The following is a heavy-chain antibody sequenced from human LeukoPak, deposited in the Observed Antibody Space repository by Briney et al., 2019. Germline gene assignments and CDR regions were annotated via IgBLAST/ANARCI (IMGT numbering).Heavy chain of an antibody. CDR3: ARDSHSVDTATPRGFDP. CDR1: GDSISSYF. J-gene: IGHJ5*02. D-gene: IGHD2-15*01. V-gene: IGHV4-59*01. Sequence: SETLSLTCTVSGDSISSYFWSWIRQPPGKGLEWIGYFHDSGSANYNPSLKSRIAMSVDTSKNQFSLKLRSVTAADTAVYYCARDSHSVDTATPRGFDPWGQGTLVTVSS. CDR2: FHDSGSA.